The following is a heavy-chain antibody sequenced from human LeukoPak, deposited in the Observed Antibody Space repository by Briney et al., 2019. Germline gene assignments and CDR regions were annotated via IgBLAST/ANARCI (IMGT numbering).Heavy chain of an antibody. J-gene: IGHJ4*02. CDR2: IYSDGRT. Sequence: GGSLRLSCAASGFTVSSNYMSWVRQAPGKGLEWVSVIYSDGRTYYADSVKGRFTISRDNSKNTLYLQMSSRRAEDTAVYYCARRQHPSGCFDYWGQGTLVTVSS. CDR3: ARRQHPSGCFDY. CDR1: GFTVSSNY. D-gene: IGHD3-10*01. V-gene: IGHV3-53*01.